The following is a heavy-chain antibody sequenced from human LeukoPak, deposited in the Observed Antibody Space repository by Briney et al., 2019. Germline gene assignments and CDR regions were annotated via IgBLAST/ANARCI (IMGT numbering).Heavy chain of an antibody. CDR3: ARGESYTQFDY. Sequence: GGSLRLSCAASGFTVSNDYMSWVRQAPGKGLEWVSIIYSGGSTYYADSVKGRFTISRDNSKNTPYLQMNGLRAEDTAVYYCARGESYTQFDYWGQGTLVTVSS. J-gene: IGHJ4*02. V-gene: IGHV3-66*02. CDR2: IYSGGST. D-gene: IGHD3-10*01. CDR1: GFTVSNDY.